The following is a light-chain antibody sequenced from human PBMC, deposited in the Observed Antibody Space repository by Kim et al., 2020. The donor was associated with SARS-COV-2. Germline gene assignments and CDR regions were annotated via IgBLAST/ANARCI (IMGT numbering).Light chain of an antibody. CDR3: LQNYNYPYT. V-gene: IGKV1-6*01. CDR1: QGIRND. Sequence: AIQMTQSPSSLSASVGDRVTITCRASQGIRNDLGWYQQKPGKAPKLLIYAASILQSVVPSRFSGSGSDTDFTLTISSLQPEDFATYYCLQNYNYPYTFGQGTKLEI. J-gene: IGKJ2*01. CDR2: AAS.